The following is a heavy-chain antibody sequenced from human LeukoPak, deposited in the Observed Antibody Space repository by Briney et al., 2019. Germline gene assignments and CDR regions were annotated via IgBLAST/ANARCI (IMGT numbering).Heavy chain of an antibody. CDR2: MNPNSGNT. J-gene: IGHJ3*02. V-gene: IGHV1-8*03. CDR1: GYTFTSYD. D-gene: IGHD3-3*01. CDR3: ASYLLTIFGVVRAFDI. Sequence: GASVKVSCKASGYTFTSYDINWVRQATGQGLEWMGWMNPNSGNTGYAQKFQGRVTITRNTSISTAYMELSSLRSEDTAVHYCASYLLTIFGVVRAFDIWGQGTMVTVSS.